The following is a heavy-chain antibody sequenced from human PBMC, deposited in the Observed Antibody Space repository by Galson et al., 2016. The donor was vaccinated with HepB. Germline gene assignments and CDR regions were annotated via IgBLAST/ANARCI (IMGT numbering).Heavy chain of an antibody. V-gene: IGHV3-49*04. CDR3: TRDTTDYGDYVPFDY. J-gene: IGHJ4*02. CDR2: IRTKTYGGTT. CDR1: GFTFGDYA. Sequence: SLRLSCAASGFTFGDYALSWVRQAPGQGLKWVGFIRTKTYGGTTEYAASVKGRFTISRDDSKSIAYLQMNSLKTEDTDVYYLTRDTTDYGDYVPFDYWGQGTLVTVSS. D-gene: IGHD4-17*01.